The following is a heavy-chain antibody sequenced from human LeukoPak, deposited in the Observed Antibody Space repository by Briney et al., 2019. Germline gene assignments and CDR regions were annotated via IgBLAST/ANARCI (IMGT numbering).Heavy chain of an antibody. D-gene: IGHD6-19*01. J-gene: IGHJ6*02. Sequence: PSETLSLTCTVSGGSVNSGDSFWSWIRQPPGKGLEWIGNIYYSGSTNYNPSLQSRVTVSIDTSKNQFSLKVRSVTPADTAVYYCARKLGIAVGDYYYYGLDVWGQGTTVTASS. CDR1: GGSVNSGDSF. CDR2: IYYSGST. V-gene: IGHV4-61*08. CDR3: ARKLGIAVGDYYYYGLDV.